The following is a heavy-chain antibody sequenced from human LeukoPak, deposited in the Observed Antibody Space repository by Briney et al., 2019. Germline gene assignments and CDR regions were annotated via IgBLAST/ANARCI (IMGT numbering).Heavy chain of an antibody. D-gene: IGHD2-15*01. V-gene: IGHV3-23*01. CDR2: ISGSGGST. CDR3: AKAAEGIYIADY. Sequence: GGSLRLSCAASGFTFSSYTMSWVRQAPGKGLEWVSAISGSGGSTYYADSAKGRFTISRDNSKNTLYLQMNSLRAEDTAVYYCAKAAEGIYIADYWGQGTLVTVSS. CDR1: GFTFSSYT. J-gene: IGHJ4*02.